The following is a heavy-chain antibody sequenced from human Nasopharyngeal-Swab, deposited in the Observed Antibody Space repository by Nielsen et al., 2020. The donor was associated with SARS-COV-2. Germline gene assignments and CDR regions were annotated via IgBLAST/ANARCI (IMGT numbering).Heavy chain of an antibody. Sequence: VKVSCKASVGTFSSYAISWVRQSPGQGLEWMGIINPSGGSTSYAQKFQGRVTMTRDTSTSTVYMELSSLRSEDTAVYYCARDRNNPYYYYYMDVWGKGTTVTVSS. V-gene: IGHV1-46*01. CDR1: VGTFSSYA. J-gene: IGHJ6*03. D-gene: IGHD1-14*01. CDR3: ARDRNNPYYYYYMDV. CDR2: INPSGGST.